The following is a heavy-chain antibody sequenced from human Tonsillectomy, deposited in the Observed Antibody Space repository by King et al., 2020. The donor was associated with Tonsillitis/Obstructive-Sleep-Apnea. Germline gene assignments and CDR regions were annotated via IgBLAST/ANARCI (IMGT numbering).Heavy chain of an antibody. D-gene: IGHD3-3*01. J-gene: IGHJ4*02. Sequence: GQLVQSGAEVKKPGESLKISCKASGYRFTNSWIAWVRQMPGKGLEWMGTIYPGDSDTRYSPSFQGQVTIFADKSISTAYLHWNTLEASDTAMFYCAKGATVFGGKGDYYFDYWGQGTPVTVSS. CDR3: AKGATVFGGKGDYYFDY. V-gene: IGHV5-51*01. CDR1: GYRFTNSW. CDR2: IYPGDSDT.